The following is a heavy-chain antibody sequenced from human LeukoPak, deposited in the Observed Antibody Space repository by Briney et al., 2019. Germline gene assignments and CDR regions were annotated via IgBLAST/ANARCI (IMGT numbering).Heavy chain of an antibody. D-gene: IGHD1-1*01. Sequence: SETLSLTCAVYGGSFSGYYWSWIRQPPGKGLEWIGEINHSGGTNYNPSLKSRVTISVDTSKNQFSLTLRSVTAADTAVYYCARGTSTTPPFDYWGQGTLVTVSS. CDR2: INHSGGT. J-gene: IGHJ4*02. CDR1: GGSFSGYY. V-gene: IGHV4-34*01. CDR3: ARGTSTTPPFDY.